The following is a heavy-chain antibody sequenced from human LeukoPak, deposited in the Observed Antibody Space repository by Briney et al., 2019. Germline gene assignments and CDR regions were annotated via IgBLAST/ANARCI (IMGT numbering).Heavy chain of an antibody. Sequence: ASLKVSCKASGCTFSSYAISWVRQAPGQGLEWMGGIIPIFGTANYAQKFQGRVTMTTDTSTSTAYMELRSLRSDDTAVYYCARTEDDSSGYYPCSFDYWGQGTLVTVSS. J-gene: IGHJ4*02. CDR3: ARTEDDSSGYYPCSFDY. CDR2: IIPIFGTA. CDR1: GCTFSSYA. D-gene: IGHD3-22*01. V-gene: IGHV1-69*05.